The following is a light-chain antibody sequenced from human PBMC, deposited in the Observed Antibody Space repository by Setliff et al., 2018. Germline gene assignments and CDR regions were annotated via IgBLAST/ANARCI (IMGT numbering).Light chain of an antibody. CDR2: GNN. J-gene: IGLJ1*01. CDR1: SSDIGAGYS. V-gene: IGLV1-40*01. CDR3: QSYGGSVSGYV. Sequence: VLTQPPSVSGAPGQRVTISCTGTSSDIGAGYSVHWYQQLPGAAPKLLIYGNNNRPSGVPDRLSGSKSGTSASLAITGLQAEDEADYYCQSYGGSVSGYVFGSGTKVTVL.